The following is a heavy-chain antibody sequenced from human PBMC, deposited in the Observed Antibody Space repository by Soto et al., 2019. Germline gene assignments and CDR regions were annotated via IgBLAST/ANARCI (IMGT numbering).Heavy chain of an antibody. CDR1: GLTLGSRA. CDR2: ITDNGGDA. Sequence: EVQLLESGGDLKQPGGSLRLSCVASGLTLGSRAMSWVRQAPGEGLQWVATITDNGGDAKYADSVRGRFVISRDNSKKTLYLQMTSLTAEDSAMYFCARGSTESYPGSRIFDFWGRGTLVTVSS. V-gene: IGHV3-23*01. J-gene: IGHJ4*02. CDR3: ARGSTESYPGSRIFDF. D-gene: IGHD3-10*01.